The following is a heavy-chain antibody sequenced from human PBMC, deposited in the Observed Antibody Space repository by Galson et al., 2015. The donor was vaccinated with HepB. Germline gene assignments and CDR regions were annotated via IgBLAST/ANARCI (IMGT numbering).Heavy chain of an antibody. CDR2: IIPIFGTA. J-gene: IGHJ6*02. V-gene: IGHV1-69*06. D-gene: IGHD2-15*01. Sequence: SVKVSCKASGGTFSSYAISWVRQAPGQGLEWMGGIIPIFGTANYAQKFQGRVTITADKSTSTAYMELSSLRSEDTAVYYCARVVVVAATHYYYYYGMDVWGQGTTVTVSS. CDR3: ARVVVVAATHYYYYYGMDV. CDR1: GGTFSSYA.